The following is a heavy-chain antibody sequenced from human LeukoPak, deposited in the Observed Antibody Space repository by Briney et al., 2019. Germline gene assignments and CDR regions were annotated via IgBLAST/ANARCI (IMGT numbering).Heavy chain of an antibody. J-gene: IGHJ4*02. CDR3: ARKYNGYGGWIDY. D-gene: IGHD5-12*01. CDR1: GDSISNYY. Sequence: SSETLSLTCTVSGDSISNYYWTWIRQPPGKGLEWIGYIYYSGNTNYNPSLKSRVTISLDTSKNQFSLKLSSVTAADTAVYYCARKYNGYGGWIDYWAQGTLVTVSS. CDR2: IYYSGNT. V-gene: IGHV4-59*01.